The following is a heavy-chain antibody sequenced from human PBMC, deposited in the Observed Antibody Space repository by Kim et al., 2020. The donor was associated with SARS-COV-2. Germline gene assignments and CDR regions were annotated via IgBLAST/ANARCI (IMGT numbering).Heavy chain of an antibody. V-gene: IGHV4-59*01. CDR3: AREGATEKWEPRTGAFDI. J-gene: IGHJ3*02. Sequence: SRVTISVDTSKNQFSLKLSSVTAADTDVYYCAREGATEKWEPRTGAFDIWGQGTMVTVSS. D-gene: IGHD1-26*01.